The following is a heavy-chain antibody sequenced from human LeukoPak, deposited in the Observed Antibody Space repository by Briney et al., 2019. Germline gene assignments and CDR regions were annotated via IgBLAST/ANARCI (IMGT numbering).Heavy chain of an antibody. J-gene: IGHJ4*02. V-gene: IGHV4-59*01. Sequence: SETLSLTCTVSGGSISSYYWTWIRQPPGKGLEWIGYIYYSGSTNYNPSLKSRVTVSVDTSKNQFSLKLSSVTAADTAVYYCARVSYGDDNTFDYWGQGTLVTVSS. D-gene: IGHD4-17*01. CDR1: GGSISSYY. CDR3: ARVSYGDDNTFDY. CDR2: IYYSGST.